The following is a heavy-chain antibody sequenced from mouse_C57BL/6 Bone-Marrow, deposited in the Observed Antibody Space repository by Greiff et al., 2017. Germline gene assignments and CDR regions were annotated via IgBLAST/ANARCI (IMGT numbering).Heavy chain of an antibody. CDR2: IDPENGDT. CDR3: TTEGEGEFAY. Sequence: EVQLQQSGAELVRPGASVKLSCTASGFNIKDDYMHWVKQRPEQGLEWIGWIDPENGDTEYASKFQGKATITADTSSNTAYLQLSSLTSEDTAGYYCTTEGEGEFAYWGQGTLVTVSA. J-gene: IGHJ3*01. V-gene: IGHV14-4*01. CDR1: GFNIKDDY.